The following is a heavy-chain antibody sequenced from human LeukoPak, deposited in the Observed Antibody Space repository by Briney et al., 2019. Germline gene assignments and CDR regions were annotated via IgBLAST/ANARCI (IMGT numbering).Heavy chain of an antibody. Sequence: GGSLRLSCAASGFTFSSYAMSWVRQAPGKGLEWVSAISGSGGSTYYADSVKGRFTISRDNSKNTLYLQMNSLRADDTAVYYCAKDPDYGSGSSNFDYWGQGTLVTVSS. CDR3: AKDPDYGSGSSNFDY. CDR1: GFTFSSYA. CDR2: ISGSGGST. J-gene: IGHJ4*02. V-gene: IGHV3-23*01. D-gene: IGHD3-10*01.